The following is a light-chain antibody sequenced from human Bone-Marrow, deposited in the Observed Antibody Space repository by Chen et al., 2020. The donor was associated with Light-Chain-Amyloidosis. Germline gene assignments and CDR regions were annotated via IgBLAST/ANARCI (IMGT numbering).Light chain of an antibody. V-gene: IGKV3-20*01. CDR1: QTISSNY. J-gene: IGKJ4*01. CDR3: QQYGTSPLT. CDR2: GSS. Sequence: EIVLTQSPGTLSLSPGEGPNLSCRASQTISSNYLTWYQQKFGQAPRLLIYGSSSRATGIPDRFTGSGSGTDFPLTSNRLEPEDFAMYYCQQYGTSPLTFGGGTKVEIK.